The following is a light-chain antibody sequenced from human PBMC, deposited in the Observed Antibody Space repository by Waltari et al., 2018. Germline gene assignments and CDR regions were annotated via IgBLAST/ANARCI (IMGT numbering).Light chain of an antibody. CDR3: QQRTDWPPLT. CDR1: QSVGTY. J-gene: IGKJ4*01. V-gene: IGKV3-11*01. CDR2: DAS. Sequence: EIVLTQSPATLSLSPGERATLPCRSSQSVGTYFAWYQQNPGQAPRLLTSDASYRASGIPARFSGSGSGTDFTLTISSLEPEDFAIYFCQQRTDWPPLTFGGGTKVEIK.